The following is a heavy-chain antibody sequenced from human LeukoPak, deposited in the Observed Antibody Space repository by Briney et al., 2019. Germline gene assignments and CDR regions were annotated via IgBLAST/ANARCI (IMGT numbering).Heavy chain of an antibody. V-gene: IGHV4-61*02. Sequence: HPSETLSLTCAVSGGSISSSSYYWSWIRQPAGKGLEWIGRIYTSESTNYNPSLKSRVTISVDTSRNQFSLKLSSVTAADTAVYYCARGLWFGDENPPYFDYWGQGILVTVSS. CDR1: GGSISSSSYY. CDR2: IYTSEST. J-gene: IGHJ4*02. D-gene: IGHD3-10*01. CDR3: ARGLWFGDENPPYFDY.